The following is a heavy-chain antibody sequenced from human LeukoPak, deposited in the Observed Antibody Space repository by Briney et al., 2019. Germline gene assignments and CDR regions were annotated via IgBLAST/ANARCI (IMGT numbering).Heavy chain of an antibody. J-gene: IGHJ4*02. D-gene: IGHD3-3*01. CDR2: INPSGGST. Sequence: ASVKVSCKASGYTFTSYYMHWVRQAPGQGLEWMGIINPSGGSTSYAQEFQGRVTMTRDTSTSTVYMELTNLRSEDTAVYFCGRAFWSGSPFDYWGQGTLVTVSS. CDR3: GRAFWSGSPFDY. CDR1: GYTFTSYY. V-gene: IGHV1-46*03.